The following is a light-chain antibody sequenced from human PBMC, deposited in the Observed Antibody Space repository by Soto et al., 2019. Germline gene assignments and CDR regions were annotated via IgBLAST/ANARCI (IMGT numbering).Light chain of an antibody. J-gene: IGLJ7*01. Sequence: QSVLTQPASVSGSPGQSITISCAGTSSDVGAYNYVSWYQQHPGKAPKLMIYEVSNRPSGVSNRFSGSKSGDTASLTISGLQAEDEAAYYSTSYTNSSTLGVFGTGTQLTVL. CDR2: EVS. V-gene: IGLV2-14*01. CDR3: TSYTNSSTLGV. CDR1: SSDVGAYNY.